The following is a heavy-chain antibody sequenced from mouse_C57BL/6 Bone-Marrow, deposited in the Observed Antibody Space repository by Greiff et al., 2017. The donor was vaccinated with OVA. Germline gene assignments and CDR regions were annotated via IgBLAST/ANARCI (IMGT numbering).Heavy chain of an antibody. V-gene: IGHV1-4*01. CDR3: ASEDGNWLAY. J-gene: IGHJ3*01. CDR1: GYTFTSYT. CDR2: INPSSGYT. Sequence: QVQLKESGAELARPGASVKMSCKASGYTFTSYTMHWVKQRPGQGLEWIGYINPSSGYTKYNQKFKDKATLTADKSSSTAYMQLSSLTSEDSAGYYGASEDGNWLAYWGQGTLVTVSA. D-gene: IGHD2-1*01.